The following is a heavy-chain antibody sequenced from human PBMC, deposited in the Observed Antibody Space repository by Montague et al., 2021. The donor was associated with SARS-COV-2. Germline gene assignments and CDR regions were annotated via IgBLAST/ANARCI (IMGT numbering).Heavy chain of an antibody. CDR3: SRGGGMIRGVVDF. Sequence: SLRLSCAASGFTFSSYGMHWVRQAPGKGLEWVAVIWYDGSNKYYADSVKGRFTISRDNSKNTLYLQMNSLRVEDTAFYHCSRGGGMIRGVVDFWGQGILVSVSS. CDR1: GFTFSSYG. J-gene: IGHJ4*02. D-gene: IGHD3-10*01. CDR2: IWYDGSNK. V-gene: IGHV3-33*08.